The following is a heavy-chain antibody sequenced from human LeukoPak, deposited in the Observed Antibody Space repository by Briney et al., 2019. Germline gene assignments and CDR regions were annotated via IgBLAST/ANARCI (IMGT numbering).Heavy chain of an antibody. CDR3: ARGDYYDSSGYYTTDY. Sequence: GGSLRLSCAASGFTFDDYAMHWVRQAPGKGLEWVSLISWDGGSTYYADSVKGRFTISRDNSKNSLYLQMNSLRAEDTALYHCARGDYYDSSGYYTTDYWGQGTLVTVSS. CDR1: GFTFDDYA. J-gene: IGHJ4*02. V-gene: IGHV3-43D*03. CDR2: ISWDGGST. D-gene: IGHD3-22*01.